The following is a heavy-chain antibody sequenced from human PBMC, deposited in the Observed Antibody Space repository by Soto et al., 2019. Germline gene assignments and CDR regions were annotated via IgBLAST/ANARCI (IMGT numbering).Heavy chain of an antibody. CDR3: AKRGVRSAVGVYYYYGLDV. J-gene: IGHJ6*02. Sequence: QVQLVQSGAEVRKPGSSVKVSCKVSGAPFSNFAFTWVRLAPGQGLEWMGEIIHFAGTTAHAKRFQVRVALIADELTSTVYMELSILRSDVSTVYYLAKRGVRSAVGVYYYYGLDVWGQGTTVTVSS. CDR2: IIHFAGTT. D-gene: IGHD6-13*01. CDR1: GAPFSNFA. V-gene: IGHV1-69*01.